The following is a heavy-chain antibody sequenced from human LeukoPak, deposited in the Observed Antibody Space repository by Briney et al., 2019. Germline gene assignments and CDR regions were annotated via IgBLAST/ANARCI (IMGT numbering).Heavy chain of an antibody. V-gene: IGHV4-39*07. D-gene: IGHD7-27*01. CDR3: ARIDRHLGIRHYFEY. CDR1: GGSISDSRYF. J-gene: IGHJ4*02. Sequence: TASETLSLTCTVSGGSISDSRYFWGWIRQPPGKGLEWIVSISYSESTYSNPSLKSRVAMSLDTSKNQFSLRLRSVTSADTAMYFCARIDRHLGIRHYFEYWGQGTLVTVSS. CDR2: ISYSEST.